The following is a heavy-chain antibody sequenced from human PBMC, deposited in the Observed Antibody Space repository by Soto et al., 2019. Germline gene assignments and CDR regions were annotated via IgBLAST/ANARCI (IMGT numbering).Heavy chain of an antibody. D-gene: IGHD4-17*01. CDR3: AKDSSLDYGDFFDY. CDR1: GFTFSSYG. Sequence: GGSLRLSCAASGFTFSSYGMHWVRQAPGKGLEWVAVISYDGSNKYYADSVKGRFTISRDNSNNTLYLQMTSLRAEDTAVYYCAKDSSLDYGDFFDYWGQGTLVTVSS. V-gene: IGHV3-30*18. J-gene: IGHJ4*02. CDR2: ISYDGSNK.